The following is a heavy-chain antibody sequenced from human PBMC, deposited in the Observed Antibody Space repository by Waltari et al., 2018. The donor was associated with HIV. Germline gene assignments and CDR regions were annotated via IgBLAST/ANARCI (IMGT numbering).Heavy chain of an antibody. CDR2: IKSKTDGGTT. CDR1: GFTFSNAW. V-gene: IGHV3-15*01. J-gene: IGHJ5*02. D-gene: IGHD3-22*01. CDR3: TTDRTYDSSGYPPPNFDP. Sequence: EVQLVESGGGLVKPGGSLRLSCAASGFTFSNAWMSWVRQAPGKGLEWVGRIKSKTDGGTTDYAAPVKGRFTISRDDSKNTLYLQMNSLKTEDTAVYYCTTDRTYDSSGYPPPNFDPWGQGTLVTVSS.